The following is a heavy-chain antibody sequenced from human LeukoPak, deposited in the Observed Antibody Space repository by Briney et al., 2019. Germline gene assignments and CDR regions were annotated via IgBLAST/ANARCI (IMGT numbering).Heavy chain of an antibody. CDR3: ARPLVRGVPDAFDI. CDR1: GGSFSGYY. Sequence: SETLSLTCAVYGGSFSGYYWSWIRQPPGKGLEWIGEINHSGSTNYNPSLKSRVTISVDTSKNQFSLKLSSVTAADTAVYYCARPLVRGVPDAFDIWGQGTMVTVSS. J-gene: IGHJ3*02. D-gene: IGHD3-10*01. CDR2: INHSGST. V-gene: IGHV4-34*01.